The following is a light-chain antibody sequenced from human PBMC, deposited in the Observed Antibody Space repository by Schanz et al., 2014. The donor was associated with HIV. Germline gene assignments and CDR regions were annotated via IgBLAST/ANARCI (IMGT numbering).Light chain of an antibody. V-gene: IGKV1-39*01. Sequence: DIQMTQSPSSLSASVGDRVTLTCRASQSISTYLNWYQQKPGRAPQLLISAASSLQSGVPSRFSGSGSGTDFTLTISCLQSEDFATYYCQQYYSYPITFGQGTRLEIK. J-gene: IGKJ5*01. CDR1: QSISTY. CDR2: AAS. CDR3: QQYYSYPIT.